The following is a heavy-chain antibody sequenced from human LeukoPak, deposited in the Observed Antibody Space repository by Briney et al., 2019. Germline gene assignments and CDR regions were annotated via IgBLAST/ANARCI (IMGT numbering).Heavy chain of an antibody. D-gene: IGHD5-18*01. CDR3: VRPAALATGFFDP. CDR1: GGSITTSSYY. CDR2: IYSGGST. J-gene: IGHJ5*02. V-gene: IGHV4-39*01. Sequence: SETLSLTCTVSGGSITTSSYYWGWIRQPPGKGLEWIANIYSGGSTYYNPSLKSRVTIFLDTPRNQFSLVLSSVAAADTAVYYCVRPAALATGFFDPWGQGTLVTVSS.